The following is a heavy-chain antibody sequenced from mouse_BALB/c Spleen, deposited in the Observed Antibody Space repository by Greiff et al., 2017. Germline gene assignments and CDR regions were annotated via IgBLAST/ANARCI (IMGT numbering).Heavy chain of an antibody. CDR2: IDPANGNT. D-gene: IGHD1-1*01. J-gene: IGHJ4*01. CDR1: GFNIKDTY. CDR3: ASTGVGYYAMDY. Sequence: VQLQQSGAELVKPGASVKLSCTASGFNIKDTYMHWVKQRPEQGLEWIGRIDPANGNTKYDPKFQGKATITADTSSNTAYLQLSSLTSEDTAVDYCASTGVGYYAMDYWGQGTSVTVSS. V-gene: IGHV14-3*02.